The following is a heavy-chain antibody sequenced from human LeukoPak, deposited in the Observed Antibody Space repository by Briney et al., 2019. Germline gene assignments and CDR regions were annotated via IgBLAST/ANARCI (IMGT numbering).Heavy chain of an antibody. Sequence: ASVKVSCKASGYIFTSNYIHWVRQAPGQGLEWMGMIYPRDGSTSYAQRFQDRVTVTRDTSTSTVHMELSGLRSEDTAVYYCARNQEGFDYWGQGTQVTVSS. CDR1: GYIFTSNY. V-gene: IGHV1-46*01. CDR2: IYPRDGST. CDR3: ARNQEGFDY. J-gene: IGHJ4*02.